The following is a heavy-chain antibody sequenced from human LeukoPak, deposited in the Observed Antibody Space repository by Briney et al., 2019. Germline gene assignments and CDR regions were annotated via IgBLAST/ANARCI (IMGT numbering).Heavy chain of an antibody. CDR3: ARDGVGATMFDY. V-gene: IGHV4-59*01. J-gene: IGHJ4*02. D-gene: IGHD1-26*01. CDR1: GDSISSGYY. CDR2: IYYSGST. Sequence: SQTLSLTCIVSGDSISSGYYWSWIRQPPGKGLEWIGYIYYSGSTNYNPSLKSRVTISVDTSKNQFSLKLSSVTAADTAVYYCARDGVGATMFDYWGQGTLVTVSS.